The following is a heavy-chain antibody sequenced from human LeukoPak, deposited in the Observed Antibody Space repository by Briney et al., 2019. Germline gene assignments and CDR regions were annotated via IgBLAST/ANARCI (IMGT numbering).Heavy chain of an antibody. D-gene: IGHD6-19*01. CDR1: GFTVSSNY. J-gene: IGHJ3*02. V-gene: IGHV3-53*01. CDR3: ARGASVVAGSDNAFDI. Sequence: PGGSLRLSCAASGFTVSSNYMSWVRQAPGKGLEWVSVIYSDGSTHYADSVKGRFTISRDNAENSLYLQMNSLRAEDTAVYYCARGASVVAGSDNAFDIWGQGTMVTVSS. CDR2: IYSDGST.